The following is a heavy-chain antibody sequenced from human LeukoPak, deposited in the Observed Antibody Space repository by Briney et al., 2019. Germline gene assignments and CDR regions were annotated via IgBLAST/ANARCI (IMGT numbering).Heavy chain of an antibody. CDR1: GGSISSSSYY. CDR3: ARHQGRQLADY. J-gene: IGHJ4*02. CDR2: IYYSGST. V-gene: IGHV4-39*01. Sequence: PSETLSLTCTVSGGSISSSSYYWGWIRQPPGKGPEWIGNIYYSGSTYYNPSLKSRVTISLDTSKNQFSLKLSSVTAADTAVYYCARHQGRQLADYWGQGTLVTVSS. D-gene: IGHD6-13*01.